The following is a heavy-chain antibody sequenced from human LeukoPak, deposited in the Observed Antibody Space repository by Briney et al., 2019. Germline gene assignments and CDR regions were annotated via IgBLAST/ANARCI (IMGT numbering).Heavy chain of an antibody. V-gene: IGHV4-61*10. CDR3: AASWNDERCFDP. J-gene: IGHJ5*02. Sequence: SETLSITCKVSGDSVSTSPYYWTWIRQPAGKGLEWIGRIFNIGPANYNPWFNSRVTISRDTSKNDFSLNLNSVTAADTAVYYCAASWNDERCFDPWGQGTLVIVSS. D-gene: IGHD1-1*01. CDR1: GDSVSTSPYY. CDR2: IFNIGPA.